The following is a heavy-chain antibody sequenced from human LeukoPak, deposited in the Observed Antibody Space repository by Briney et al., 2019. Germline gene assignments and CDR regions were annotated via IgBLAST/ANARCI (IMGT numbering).Heavy chain of an antibody. V-gene: IGHV1-69*13. CDR3: ARLSTSSPGAYYYGMDV. CDR2: IIPIFGTA. Sequence: SVKVSCKASGGTFSSYAISWVRQAPGQGLEWMGGIIPIFGTANYAQKFQGRVTITADESTSTAYMELSSLRSEDTAAYYCARLSTSSPGAYYYGMDVWGQGTTVTVSS. J-gene: IGHJ6*02. D-gene: IGHD2-2*01. CDR1: GGTFSSYA.